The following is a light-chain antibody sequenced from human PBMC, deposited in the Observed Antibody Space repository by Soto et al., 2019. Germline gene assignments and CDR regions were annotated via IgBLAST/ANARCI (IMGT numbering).Light chain of an antibody. CDR3: QQANSFPWT. CDR2: AAS. Sequence: DIQMTQSPSSLSASVGDRVTITCRASQSISTYLIWYQQKPGKAPKLLIYAASSLQSGVPSRFSGSGSGTDFTLTISSLQPEDFATYYCQQANSFPWTFGQGTRLEIK. CDR1: QSISTY. J-gene: IGKJ5*01. V-gene: IGKV1-39*01.